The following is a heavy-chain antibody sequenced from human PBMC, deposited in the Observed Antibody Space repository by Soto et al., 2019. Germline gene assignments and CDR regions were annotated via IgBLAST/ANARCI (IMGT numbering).Heavy chain of an antibody. CDR1: GFTVSSNY. CDR2: IYSGGST. V-gene: IGHV3-53*04. Sequence: GGSLRLSCAASGFTVSSNYMSWFRQAPGKGLEWVSVIYSGGSTYYADSVKGRFTISRHNSKNTLYLQMNSLRAEDTAVYYCARVDFDWLPGNLNYYYYMDVWGKGTTVTVS. J-gene: IGHJ6*03. CDR3: ARVDFDWLPGNLNYYYYMDV. D-gene: IGHD3-9*01.